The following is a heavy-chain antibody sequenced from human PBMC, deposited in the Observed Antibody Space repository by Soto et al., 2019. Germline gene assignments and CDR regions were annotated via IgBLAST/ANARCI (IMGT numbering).Heavy chain of an antibody. D-gene: IGHD6-19*01. CDR2: IYYSGST. J-gene: IGHJ4*02. CDR1: GGSISSSSYY. V-gene: IGHV4-39*01. CDR3: AIHAGPSSGFNDY. Sequence: SENLSLTCTVSGGSISSSSYYWCWIRQPPGKGLEWIGSIYYSGSTYYNPSLKSRVTISVDTSKNQFSLKLSSVTAADMDVYYCAIHAGPSSGFNDYWGQGTLLTVSS.